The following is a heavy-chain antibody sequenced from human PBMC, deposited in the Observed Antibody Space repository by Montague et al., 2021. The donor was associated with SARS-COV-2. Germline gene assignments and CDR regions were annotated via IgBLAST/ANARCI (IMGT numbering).Heavy chain of an antibody. CDR2: IYWDGDK. V-gene: IGHV2-5*02. CDR3: AHRREDATLIKNSFDP. CDR1: GFSLSTNGVG. J-gene: IGHJ5*02. Sequence: PALVKPTQTLTLTRTFSGFSLSTNGVGVGWIRQPPGKALEWLALIYWDGDKRYSPSLMSRLTISWGTSKNQVVLTMTNMNPVDTATYYCAHRREDATLIKNSFDPWGQGTMVTVSS. D-gene: IGHD3-16*01.